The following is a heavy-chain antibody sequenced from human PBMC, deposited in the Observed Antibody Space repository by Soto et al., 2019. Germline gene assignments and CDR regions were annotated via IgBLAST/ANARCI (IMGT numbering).Heavy chain of an antibody. CDR2: ISGGGGDT. CDR3: AKDLGPYGLGATMNS. Sequence: EAQLLESGVGLVQPGGSLRLSCAASEFTFNDYVMSWVRQAPGKGLEWVSIISGGGGDTNYADSVRGRFTTSRDNSENTLYLQMHNLGAEDTGVYYCAKDLGPYGLGATMNSWGQGTLVTVSS. V-gene: IGHV3-23*01. J-gene: IGHJ4*02. D-gene: IGHD1-26*01. CDR1: EFTFNDYV.